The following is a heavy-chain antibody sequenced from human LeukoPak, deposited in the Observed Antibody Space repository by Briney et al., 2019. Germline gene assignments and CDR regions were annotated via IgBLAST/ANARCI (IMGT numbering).Heavy chain of an antibody. CDR2: IFSGGTT. D-gene: IGHD3-22*01. J-gene: IGHJ4*02. Sequence: GGSLRLSCAASGFTVSSNYMSWVRQAPGKGLEWVSVIFSGGTTYYADSVKGRFTISRHNSENTLYLQMNSLRAEDTAVYYCARDFIVSYYDSSGFGYWGQGTLVTVSS. CDR3: ARDFIVSYYDSSGFGY. V-gene: IGHV3-53*01. CDR1: GFTVSSNY.